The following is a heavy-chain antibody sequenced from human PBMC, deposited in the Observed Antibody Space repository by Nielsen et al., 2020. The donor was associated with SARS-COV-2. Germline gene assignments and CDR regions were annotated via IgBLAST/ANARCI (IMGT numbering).Heavy chain of an antibody. V-gene: IGHV3-23*01. J-gene: IGHJ4*02. Sequence: GESLKISCVASGFTFTDYAMSWLRQTPEKGLQWLSSVSTSGDGTFYADSVKGRFTISRDNAKNSLYLQMNSLRAEDTAVNYCAREMTDYDFWSGSPVGVWGQGTLVTVSS. CDR2: VSTSGDGT. CDR3: AREMTDYDFWSGSPVGV. D-gene: IGHD3-3*01. CDR1: GFTFTDYA.